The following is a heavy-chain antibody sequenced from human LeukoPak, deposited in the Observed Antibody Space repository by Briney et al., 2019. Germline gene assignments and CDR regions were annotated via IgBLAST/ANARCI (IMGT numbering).Heavy chain of an antibody. Sequence: SETLSLTCTVSGGSISSYYWSWIRQPAGKGLEWIGRIYTSGSTNYNPSLKSRATMSVDTSKNQFSLKLSSVTAADTAVYYCARDIVVVPAANDAFDIWGQGTMVTVSS. J-gene: IGHJ3*02. CDR2: IYTSGST. D-gene: IGHD2-2*01. CDR3: ARDIVVVPAANDAFDI. V-gene: IGHV4-4*07. CDR1: GGSISSYY.